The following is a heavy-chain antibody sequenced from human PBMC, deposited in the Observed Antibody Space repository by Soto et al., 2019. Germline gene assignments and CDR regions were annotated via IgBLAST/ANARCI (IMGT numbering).Heavy chain of an antibody. V-gene: IGHV1-69*13. CDR3: ARATVDYDSSGCYYVRYYYGMDV. CDR2: IIPIFGPA. J-gene: IGHJ6*02. D-gene: IGHD3-22*01. CDR1: GGHLSSSA. Sequence: ASVKVSCKASGGHLSSSAISWVRQAPVQGLEWMGGIIPIFGPANYAQKFQGRVTITADESTSTAYMELSSLRSEDTAVYYCARATVDYDSSGCYYVRYYYGMDVWGQGTTVTVSS.